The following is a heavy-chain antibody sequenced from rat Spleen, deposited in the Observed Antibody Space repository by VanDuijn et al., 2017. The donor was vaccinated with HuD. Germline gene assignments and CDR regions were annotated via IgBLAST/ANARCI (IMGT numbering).Heavy chain of an antibody. CDR3: ARDRAYYFDY. J-gene: IGHJ2*01. CDR2: RRFDGDT. CDR1: GFSLTDNN. V-gene: IGHV2S30*01. Sequence: QVQLKESGPGLVQPSQTLSLTCTVSGFSLTDNNVHWVRQPPGKGLEWMGRRRFDGDTNYNSSLKSRLSISRDTSKNQLFLKMHSLQTDDTAIYYCARDRAYYFDYWGQGVMVTVSS.